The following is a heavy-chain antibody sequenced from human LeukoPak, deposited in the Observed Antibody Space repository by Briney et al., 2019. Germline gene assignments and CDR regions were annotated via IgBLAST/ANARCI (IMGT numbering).Heavy chain of an antibody. CDR1: GFTFSSYG. V-gene: IGHV3-33*06. D-gene: IGHD6-19*01. CDR2: IWYDGSKK. Sequence: GGSLRLSCAASGFTFSSYGFHWVRQAPGKGLEWVAVIWYDGSKKYYADSVKGRFTFSRDSSKSTLYLQMNSLRAEDTAVYYCAKDHRVAVATNYYYYYMDVWGKGTTVTVSS. CDR3: AKDHRVAVATNYYYYYMDV. J-gene: IGHJ6*03.